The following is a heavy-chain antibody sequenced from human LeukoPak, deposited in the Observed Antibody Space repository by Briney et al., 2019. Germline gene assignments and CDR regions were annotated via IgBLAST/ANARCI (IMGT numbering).Heavy chain of an antibody. CDR3: AKDTIVGATTGAFDI. V-gene: IGHV3-9*03. Sequence: GGSLRLSCGASGFPFDDYPMHWVRQAPGKGLEWVSGISWNSGSIGYADSVKGRFTISRDNAKNSLYLQMNSLRAEDMALYYCAKDTIVGATTGAFDIWGQGTMVTVSS. CDR2: ISWNSGSI. D-gene: IGHD1-26*01. J-gene: IGHJ3*02. CDR1: GFPFDDYP.